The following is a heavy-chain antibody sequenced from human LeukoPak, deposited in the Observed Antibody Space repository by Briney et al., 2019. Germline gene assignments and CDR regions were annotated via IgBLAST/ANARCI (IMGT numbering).Heavy chain of an antibody. D-gene: IGHD2/OR15-2a*01. CDR1: GFTFSSYA. V-gene: IGHV3-23*01. J-gene: IGHJ4*02. CDR2: ISGGGGST. Sequence: GGALRLSCAASGFTFSSYAMSWVRQAPGKGLEWVAAISGGGGSTYYADSVKGRFTISRDNSKNTPYLQMNSLRAEDTAVYYCAKTPGHGFYYFDYWGQGTLVTVSS. CDR3: AKTPGHGFYYFDY.